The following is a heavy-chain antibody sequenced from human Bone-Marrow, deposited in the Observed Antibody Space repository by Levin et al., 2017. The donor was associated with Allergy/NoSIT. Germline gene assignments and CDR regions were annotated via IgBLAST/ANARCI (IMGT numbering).Heavy chain of an antibody. J-gene: IGHJ6*02. CDR3: ARGGGSQKGGLDV. CDR2: IRSAGTYI. CDR1: GFTFSGYT. V-gene: IGHV3-21*01. D-gene: IGHD3-10*01. Sequence: GGSLRLSCAASGFTFSGYTMHWVRQAPGKGLEWISSIRSAGTYIHYADSVKGRFTISRDNANNSVSLEMNNLRADDTALYYCARGGGSQKGGLDVWGQGTTVIVSS.